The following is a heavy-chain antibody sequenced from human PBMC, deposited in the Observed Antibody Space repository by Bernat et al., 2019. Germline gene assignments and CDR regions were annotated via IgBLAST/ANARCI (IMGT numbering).Heavy chain of an antibody. D-gene: IGHD3-16*01. J-gene: IGHJ4*02. CDR2: ISSSGSTI. Sequence: EVQLVESGGGLVQPGGSQRLSCAASALTFSTYNFNWVRQAPGKGLEWLSYISSSGSTIYYAASVKGRFTISRDNAKNSLYLQINSLRAEDTAVYYCASEDRGTSYWGQGTLVTVSS. V-gene: IGHV3-48*01. CDR3: ASEDRGTSY. CDR1: ALTFSTYN.